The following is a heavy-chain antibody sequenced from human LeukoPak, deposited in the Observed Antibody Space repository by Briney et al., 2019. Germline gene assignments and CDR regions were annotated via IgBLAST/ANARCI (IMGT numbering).Heavy chain of an antibody. CDR3: ARDGSRGNLVTAPDF. J-gene: IGHJ4*02. D-gene: IGHD2-21*02. CDR2: ITSSRIYI. CDR1: GVTFSTYS. V-gene: IGHV3-21*01. Sequence: PGGSLRLSCAASGVTFSTYSMNWVRRAPGEGGEWVSSITSSRIYIYYADSVKGRFTISRGNAKNSLYLQMNSLRAEDTAVYYCARDGSRGNLVTAPDFWGQGTLVTVSS.